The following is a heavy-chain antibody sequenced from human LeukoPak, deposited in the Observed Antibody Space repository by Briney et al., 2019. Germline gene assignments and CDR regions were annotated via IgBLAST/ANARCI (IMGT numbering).Heavy chain of an antibody. V-gene: IGHV3-7*01. Sequence: QSGGSLRLSCVASGFTFSTYWMSWVRQAPGKGLECVANLKQDGSVKHYVDSVKGRFTISRDNAKNSLYLQMTNLRAEDTAVYYCATSADSPGNSWGQGTLITVSS. CDR2: LKQDGSVK. CDR1: GFTFSTYW. J-gene: IGHJ4*02. D-gene: IGHD4-23*01. CDR3: ATSADSPGNS.